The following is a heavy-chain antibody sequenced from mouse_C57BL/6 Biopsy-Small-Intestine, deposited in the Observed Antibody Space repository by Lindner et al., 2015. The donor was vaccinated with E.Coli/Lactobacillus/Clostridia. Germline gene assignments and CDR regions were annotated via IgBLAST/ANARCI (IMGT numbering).Heavy chain of an antibody. D-gene: IGHD1-1*01. CDR1: GYSFTSYY. Sequence: VQLQESGPELVKPGASVKISCKASGYSFTSYYIHWVKQRPGQGLEWLGWIYPGSGNTKYNEKFKGEATLTADTSSSTAYMQLSSPTSEDSAVYYCAKSYCGSSSSYFDYWGQGTTLTVSS. V-gene: IGHV1-66*01. CDR3: AKSYCGSSSSYFDY. CDR2: IYPGSGNT. J-gene: IGHJ2*01.